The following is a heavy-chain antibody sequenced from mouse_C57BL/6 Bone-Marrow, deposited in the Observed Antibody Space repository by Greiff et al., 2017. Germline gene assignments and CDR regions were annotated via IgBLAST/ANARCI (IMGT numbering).Heavy chain of an antibody. J-gene: IGHJ4*01. Sequence: VQLQQPGAELVRPGSSVKLSCKASGYTFTSYWMHWVKQRPIQGLEWIGNIDPSDSETHYNQKFKDKATLTVDKSSSTAYMQLSSLTSEDSAVYYCARAGLLRSLYAMDYWCQGTSVTVSS. CDR1: GYTFTSYW. V-gene: IGHV1-52*01. CDR2: IDPSDSET. D-gene: IGHD1-1*01. CDR3: ARAGLLRSLYAMDY.